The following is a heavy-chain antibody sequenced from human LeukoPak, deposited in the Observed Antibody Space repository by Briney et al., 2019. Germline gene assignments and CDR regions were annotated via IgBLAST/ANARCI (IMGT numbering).Heavy chain of an antibody. Sequence: GESLKISFKGSGYSFTTYWIAWVRPMPGKGLEWMGIIYPGDSDTRYSPSFQGQVTFSADRSINTAYLQWSGLKASDTAMYYCARQVTTVTSFDSWGQGTLVTVSS. D-gene: IGHD4-17*01. CDR1: GYSFTTYW. V-gene: IGHV5-51*01. CDR2: IYPGDSDT. CDR3: ARQVTTVTSFDS. J-gene: IGHJ4*02.